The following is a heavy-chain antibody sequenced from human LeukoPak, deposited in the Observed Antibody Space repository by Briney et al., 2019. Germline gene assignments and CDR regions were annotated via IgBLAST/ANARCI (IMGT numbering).Heavy chain of an antibody. V-gene: IGHV3-9*01. J-gene: IGHJ4*02. Sequence: PGGSLRLSCAAPGFTFDDYAMHWVRQAPGKGLEWVSGISWNSGSIGYADSVKGRFTISRDNAKNSLYLQMNSLRAEDTALYYCAKASQYQLLYPYFDYWGQGTLVTVSS. D-gene: IGHD2-2*02. CDR1: GFTFDDYA. CDR2: ISWNSGSI. CDR3: AKASQYQLLYPYFDY.